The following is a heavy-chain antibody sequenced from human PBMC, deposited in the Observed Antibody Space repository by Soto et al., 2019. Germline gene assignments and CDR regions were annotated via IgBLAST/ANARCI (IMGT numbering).Heavy chain of an antibody. CDR1: GFTVSSNY. CDR2: IYSGGST. D-gene: IGHD5-12*01. J-gene: IGHJ3*02. V-gene: IGHV3-53*04. CDR3: ARAVDSGYDWDAFDI. Sequence: GGSLRLSCAASGFTVSSNYMSWVRQAPGKGLEWVSVIYSGGSTYYADSVKGRFTISRHNSKNTLYLQMNSLRAEDTAVYYCARAVDSGYDWDAFDIWGQGTMVTVSS.